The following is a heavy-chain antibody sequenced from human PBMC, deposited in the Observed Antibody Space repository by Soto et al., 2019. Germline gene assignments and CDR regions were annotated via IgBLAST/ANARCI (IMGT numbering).Heavy chain of an antibody. CDR1: GFTFSSYE. Sequence: EVQLVESGGGLVQPGGSLRLSCAASGFTFSSYEMNWVRQAPGKGLEWVSYISSSGSTIYYADSVKGRFTISRYNAKNSLYLQMNSLSAEDTAVYYCATLVVVVAASDYWGQGTLVTVSS. J-gene: IGHJ4*02. D-gene: IGHD2-15*01. CDR2: ISSSGSTI. V-gene: IGHV3-48*03. CDR3: ATLVVVVAASDY.